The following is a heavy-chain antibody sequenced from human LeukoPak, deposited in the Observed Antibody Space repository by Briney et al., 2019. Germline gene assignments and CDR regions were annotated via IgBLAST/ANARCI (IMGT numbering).Heavy chain of an antibody. J-gene: IGHJ4*02. V-gene: IGHV4-59*08. CDR2: IYYSGRT. CDR1: GGSTSSYY. D-gene: IGHD2-2*03. Sequence: ASETLFLTCTVSGGSTSSYYWTWIRQPPGKGLEWIGYIYYSGRTNYNPSLRSRVTISVATSKNEFSLKLSSVTAADTAVYYCAGGPIGYCSSASCRFDYWGQGTLVTVSS. CDR3: AGGPIGYCSSASCRFDY.